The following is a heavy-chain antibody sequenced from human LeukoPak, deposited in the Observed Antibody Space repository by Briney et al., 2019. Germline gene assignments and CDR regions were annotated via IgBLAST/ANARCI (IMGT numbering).Heavy chain of an antibody. V-gene: IGHV3-21*01. D-gene: IGHD2-15*01. CDR1: GFTFSSYS. CDR2: ISTSSAYI. Sequence: GGSLRLSCAASGFTFSSYSMSWVRQAPGKGLEWVSSISTSSAYIYYAASVRGRFTISRDNAKNSLYLQMNSLRAEDTAVYYCARGRSGGLLMDDYWGQGTLVTVSS. CDR3: ARGRSGGLLMDDY. J-gene: IGHJ4*02.